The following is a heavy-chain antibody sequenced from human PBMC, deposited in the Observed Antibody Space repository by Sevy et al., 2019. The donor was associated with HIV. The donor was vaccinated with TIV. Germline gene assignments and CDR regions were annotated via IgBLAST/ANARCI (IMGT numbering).Heavy chain of an antibody. D-gene: IGHD6-25*01. J-gene: IGHJ3*02. Sequence: GGSLRLSCAASGLTFSNYVMSWVRQAPGKGLEWLSVISGSSGTTYAEESVKGRLTISRDNSKNTLYLHMSSLGAEDTAVYYCARNLSPSGAFDIWGQGTSVTVSS. CDR3: ARNLSPSGAFDI. CDR2: ISGSSGTT. V-gene: IGHV3-23*01. CDR1: GLTFSNYV.